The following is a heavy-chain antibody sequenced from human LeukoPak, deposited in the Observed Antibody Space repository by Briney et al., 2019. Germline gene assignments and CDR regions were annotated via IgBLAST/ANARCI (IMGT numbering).Heavy chain of an antibody. Sequence: PSETLSLTCAAYGGSFSGYYCSWIRQPPGKGLEWIGEINHSGSTNYNPSLKSRVTISVDTSKNQFSLKLSSVTAADMAVYYCARGRGYCSSTSCYGVNDYWGQGNLVTVSS. CDR2: INHSGST. J-gene: IGHJ4*02. CDR3: ARGRGYCSSTSCYGVNDY. CDR1: GGSFSGYY. D-gene: IGHD2-2*01. V-gene: IGHV4-34*01.